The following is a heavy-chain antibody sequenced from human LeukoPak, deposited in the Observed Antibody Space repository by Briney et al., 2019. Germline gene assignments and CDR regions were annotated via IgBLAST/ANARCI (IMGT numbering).Heavy chain of an antibody. CDR3: AKDRWCGYSGYDYGDFDY. D-gene: IGHD5-12*01. CDR1: GFTFSRYS. Sequence: GGSLRLSCAVSGFTFSRYSMNWVRQAPGKGLEWVSSISNIGTSIYYADSVKGRFTISRDNAKNSLYLQMDSLRAEDTAVYYCAKDRWCGYSGYDYGDFDYWGQGTLVTVSS. J-gene: IGHJ4*02. V-gene: IGHV3-21*01. CDR2: ISNIGTSI.